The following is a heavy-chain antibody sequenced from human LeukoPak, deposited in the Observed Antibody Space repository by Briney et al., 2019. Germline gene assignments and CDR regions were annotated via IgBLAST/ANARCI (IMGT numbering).Heavy chain of an antibody. CDR2: ISTDGSTT. V-gene: IGHV3-74*01. J-gene: IGHJ4*02. CDR1: GFTFSSYW. CDR3: AKDVVTAYDFWSGYLDY. Sequence: GGSLRLSCAASGFTFSSYWMHWVRQAPGKGLVWVSRISTDGSTTTYADSVKGRFTISRDNAKNTLYLQMNSLRAEDTAVYYCAKDVVTAYDFWSGYLDYWGQGTLVTVSS. D-gene: IGHD3-3*01.